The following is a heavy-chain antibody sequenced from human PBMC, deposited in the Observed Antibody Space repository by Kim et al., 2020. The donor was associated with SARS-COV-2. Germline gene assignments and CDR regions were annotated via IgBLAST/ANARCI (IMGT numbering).Heavy chain of an antibody. CDR3: QGIVVVVAAMTA. Sequence: SETLSLTCTVSGGSISSSSYYWGWIRQPPGKGLEWIGSIYYSGSTYYNPSLKSRVTISVDTSKNQFSLKLSSVTAADTAVYFCQGIVVVVAAMTAWGQGTLVTVSS. CDR1: GGSISSSSYY. CDR2: IYYSGST. V-gene: IGHV4-39*01. D-gene: IGHD2-15*01. J-gene: IGHJ5*02.